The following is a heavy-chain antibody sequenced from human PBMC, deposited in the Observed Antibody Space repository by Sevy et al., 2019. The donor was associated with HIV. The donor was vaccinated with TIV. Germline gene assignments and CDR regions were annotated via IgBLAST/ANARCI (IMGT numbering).Heavy chain of an antibody. CDR3: ARGDKDGWFDP. CDR1: GFTFSSNT. CDR2: ISSRSTYI. V-gene: IGHV3-21*01. Sequence: GGSLRLSCAASGFTFSSNTMNWLRQAPGKGLEWVSSISSRSTYIFYADSVKGRFTISRDNSKKPLFLQMNSLRVEDTAVYYCARGDKDGWFDPWGQGTPVTVSS. J-gene: IGHJ5*02. D-gene: IGHD3-9*01.